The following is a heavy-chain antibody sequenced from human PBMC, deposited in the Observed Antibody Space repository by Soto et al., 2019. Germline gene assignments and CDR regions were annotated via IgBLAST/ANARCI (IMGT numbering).Heavy chain of an antibody. J-gene: IGHJ4*02. Sequence: EVQLLEAGGGLVQPGGSLRLSCATSGFTFSSYAMRWVRQAPGKGLEWVSAISGSGGSTYYADSVKGRFTISRDNSKNTLYLQMNSLRAEDTAVYYCARRGSGSYYDYWGQGTLVIVSS. V-gene: IGHV3-23*01. D-gene: IGHD1-26*01. CDR2: ISGSGGST. CDR1: GFTFSSYA. CDR3: ARRGSGSYYDY.